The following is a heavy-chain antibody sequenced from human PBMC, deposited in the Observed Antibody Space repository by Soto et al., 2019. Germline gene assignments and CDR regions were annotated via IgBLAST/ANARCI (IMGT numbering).Heavy chain of an antibody. Sequence: QVQLQQWGAGLLKPSETLSLTCAVYGGAFSGYYWSWIRQPPGKGLELIGEINHSGSTNYNPSLKSRVSISVDTSKNQFALKLSSVTAADTAVYYCARGRRFLEWFRSWFDPWGQGTLVTVSS. CDR1: GGAFSGYY. CDR3: ARGRRFLEWFRSWFDP. J-gene: IGHJ5*02. D-gene: IGHD3-3*01. V-gene: IGHV4-34*01. CDR2: INHSGST.